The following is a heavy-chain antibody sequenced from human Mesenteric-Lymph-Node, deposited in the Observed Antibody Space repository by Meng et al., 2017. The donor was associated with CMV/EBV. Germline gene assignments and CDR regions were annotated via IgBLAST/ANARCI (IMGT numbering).Heavy chain of an antibody. V-gene: IGHV3-48*03. CDR1: GFTFSSYE. J-gene: IGHJ6*02. CDR2: ISSSGSTI. Sequence: GESLKISCAASGFTFSSYEMNWVRQAPGKGLEWVAYISSSGSTIYYTDSVKGRFTISRDNAKNSLYLKMNSLRAEDTAVYYCARVAPVMGDILTGRYYYYYGMDVWGQGTTVTVSS. D-gene: IGHD3-9*01. CDR3: ARVAPVMGDILTGRYYYYYGMDV.